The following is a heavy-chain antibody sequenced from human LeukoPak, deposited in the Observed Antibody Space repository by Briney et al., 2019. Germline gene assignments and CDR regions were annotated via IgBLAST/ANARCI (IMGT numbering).Heavy chain of an antibody. CDR1: GFIFSSYA. J-gene: IGHJ4*02. CDR2: ISYDGSNK. D-gene: IGHD2-2*01. CDR3: ARGLPSSTSD. Sequence: GGSLRLSCAASGFIFSSYAMHWVRQAPGKGLEWVAVISYDGSNKYYADSVKGRFTISRDNSKNTLYLQMNSLRAEDTAVYYCARGLPSSTSDWGQGTLVTVSS. V-gene: IGHV3-30-3*01.